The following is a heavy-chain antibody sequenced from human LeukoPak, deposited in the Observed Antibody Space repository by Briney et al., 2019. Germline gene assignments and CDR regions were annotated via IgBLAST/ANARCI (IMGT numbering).Heavy chain of an antibody. CDR3: AREGRGYYDSSGA. CDR1: GFTVSSNY. CDR2: IYSGGST. V-gene: IGHV3-66*01. Sequence: PGGSLRLSCAASGFTVSSNYMSWVRQAPGKGLEWVSVIYSGGSTCYADSVKGRFTISRDNSKNTLYLQMNSLRAEDTAVYYCAREGRGYYDSSGAWGQGTLVTVSS. J-gene: IGHJ4*02. D-gene: IGHD3-22*01.